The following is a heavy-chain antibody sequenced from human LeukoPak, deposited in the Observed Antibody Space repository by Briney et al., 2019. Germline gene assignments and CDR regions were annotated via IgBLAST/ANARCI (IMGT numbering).Heavy chain of an antibody. J-gene: IGHJ4*02. D-gene: IGHD6-19*01. CDR1: GYTFTSYA. CDR3: ARDARIAVAGTFDY. CDR2: SNAGNGNT. V-gene: IGHV1-3*02. Sequence: WASVKVSCKASGYTFTSYAMHWVRQAPGQRLEWMGWSNAGNGNTKYSQEFQGRVTITRDTSASTAYMELRSLRSDDTAVYYCARDARIAVAGTFDYWGQGTLVTVSS.